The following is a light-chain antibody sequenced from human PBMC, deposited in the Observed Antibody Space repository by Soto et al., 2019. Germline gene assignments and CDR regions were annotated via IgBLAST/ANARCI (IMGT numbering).Light chain of an antibody. Sequence: DIQMTQSPSTLSASVGDRVTITCRASQSIDSYLAWYQQKPGKAPKLLIYKASSLENGVPSRFSGSGSGTEFTLTIISLQPDDFATYYCQHYGTYWRLTFGPGTKVDFK. J-gene: IGKJ3*01. CDR3: QHYGTYWRLT. CDR1: QSIDSY. V-gene: IGKV1-5*03. CDR2: KAS.